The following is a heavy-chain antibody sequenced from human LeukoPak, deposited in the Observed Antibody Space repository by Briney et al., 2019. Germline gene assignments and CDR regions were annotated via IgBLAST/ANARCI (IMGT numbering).Heavy chain of an antibody. V-gene: IGHV3-11*01. Sequence: GGSLRLSCAASGFTFSDYYMSRIRQVPGKGLEWVSYISSSGSTIYYADSVKGRFTISRDNAKNSLYLQMNSLRAEDTAVYYCASMYTVPRADYWGQGTLVTVSS. CDR3: ASMYTVPRADY. CDR1: GFTFSDYY. J-gene: IGHJ4*02. D-gene: IGHD4-17*01. CDR2: ISSSGSTI.